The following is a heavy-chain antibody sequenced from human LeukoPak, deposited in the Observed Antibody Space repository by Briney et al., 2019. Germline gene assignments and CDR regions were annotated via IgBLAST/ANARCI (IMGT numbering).Heavy chain of an antibody. J-gene: IGHJ5*02. D-gene: IGHD1-26*01. V-gene: IGHV4-61*02. CDR1: GDSISSGSYY. CDR3: ARDLGGSYSSETWFDP. CDR2: IYSSGRT. Sequence: SQTLSLTCTVSGDSISSGSYYWSWIRQPAGEGLEWIGRIYSSGRTHYSPSLKSRVAISVDTSKNRFSLRLSSVTAADTAVYYSARDLGGSYSSETWFDPWGQGTLVTVSS.